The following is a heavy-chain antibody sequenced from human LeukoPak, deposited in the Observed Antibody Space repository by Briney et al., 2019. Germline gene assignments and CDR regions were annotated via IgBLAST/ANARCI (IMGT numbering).Heavy chain of an antibody. J-gene: IGHJ4*02. CDR2: INAGNGNT. CDR1: GYTFTSYA. Sequence: GASVKVSCKASGYTFTSYAMHWVRQAPGQRLEWMGWINAGNGNTKYSQKFQGRVTITRDTSASTAYMELSSLRSEDTAVYYCARVSGYYGSGSYCDYWGQGTLVTVSS. V-gene: IGHV1-3*01. CDR3: ARVSGYYGSGSYCDY. D-gene: IGHD3-10*01.